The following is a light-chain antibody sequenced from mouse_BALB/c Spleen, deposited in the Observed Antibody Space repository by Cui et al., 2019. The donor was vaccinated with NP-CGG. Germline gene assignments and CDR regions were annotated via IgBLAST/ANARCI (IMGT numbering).Light chain of an antibody. CDR1: TGAVTTSNY. V-gene: IGLV1*01. Sequence: QAVVTQESAPTTSPGETVTLTCRSSTGAVTTSNYATWVQEKPDHLFTGLIGGTNNRAPGVPARFSGSLIGDKAARTITGAQTEDEAIYFCALWYSNHWVFGGGTKLTVL. J-gene: IGLJ1*01. CDR3: ALWYSNHWV. CDR2: GTN.